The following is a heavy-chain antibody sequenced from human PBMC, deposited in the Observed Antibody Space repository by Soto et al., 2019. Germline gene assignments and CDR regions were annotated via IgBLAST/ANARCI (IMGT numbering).Heavy chain of an antibody. V-gene: IGHV3-74*01. CDR1: GFTFSSYW. J-gene: IGHJ6*03. Sequence: GSLRLSCAASGFTFSSYWMHWVRQAPGKGLVWVSRINSDGSSTSYADSVKGRFTISRDNGKNTLYLQMNSLRADDTAVYYCAPTTHYYYYMEVWGKGTTVTVSS. CDR3: APTTHYYYYMEV. CDR2: INSDGSST.